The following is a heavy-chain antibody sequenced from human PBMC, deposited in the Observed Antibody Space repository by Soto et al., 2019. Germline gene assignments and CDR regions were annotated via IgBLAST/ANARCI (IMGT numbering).Heavy chain of an antibody. CDR3: AKAGYSGYQRVYYYYGMDV. V-gene: IGHV3-30*18. CDR2: ISYDGSNK. J-gene: IGHJ6*02. Sequence: PGGSLRLSCAASGFTFSSYGMHWVRQAPGNGLEWVAVISYDGSNKYYADSVKGRFTISRDNSKNTLYLQMNSLRAEDTAVYYCAKAGYSGYQRVYYYYGMDVWGQGTTVPVSS. D-gene: IGHD5-12*01. CDR1: GFTFSSYG.